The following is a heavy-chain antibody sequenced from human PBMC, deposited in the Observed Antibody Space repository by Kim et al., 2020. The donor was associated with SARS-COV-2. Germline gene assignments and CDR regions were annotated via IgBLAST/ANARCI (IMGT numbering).Heavy chain of an antibody. V-gene: IGHV1-18*01. D-gene: IGHD1-26*01. CDR3: ARANREGIFDY. J-gene: IGHJ4*02. Sequence: NPNYAQELQGRVTMNTDTSTSTAYMELRSLRSDDTAVYYCARANREGIFDYWGQGTLVTVSS. CDR2: NP.